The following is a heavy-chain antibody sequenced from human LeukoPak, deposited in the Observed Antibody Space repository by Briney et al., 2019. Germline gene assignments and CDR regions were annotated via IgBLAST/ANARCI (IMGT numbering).Heavy chain of an antibody. CDR1: GFTFSSYA. CDR2: ISGSGGST. CDR3: AKVPQRYHYYGMDV. V-gene: IGHV3-23*01. Sequence: PGGSLRLSCAASGFTFSSYAMSWVRQAPGKGLEWVSAISGSGGSTYYADSVKGRFTISRDNSKNTLYPQMNSLRAEDTAVYYCAKVPQRYHYYGMDVWGQGTTVTVSS. J-gene: IGHJ6*02.